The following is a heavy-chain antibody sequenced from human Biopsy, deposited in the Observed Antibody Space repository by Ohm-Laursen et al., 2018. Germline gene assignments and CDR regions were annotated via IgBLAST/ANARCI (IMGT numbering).Heavy chain of an antibody. CDR2: ISHTGYT. D-gene: IGHD4-23*01. CDR1: GGSFTGHY. J-gene: IGHJ1*01. CDR3: ARGSNEYGGLYFPH. V-gene: IGHV4-59*11. Sequence: SDALSLTCTDSGGSFTGHYWTWIRQPPGKGLEWIGHISHTGYTSYKSSLKSRVTISLDTSRKHFSLRLTSLAAADTAVYYCARGSNEYGGLYFPHWGQGTLVTVSS.